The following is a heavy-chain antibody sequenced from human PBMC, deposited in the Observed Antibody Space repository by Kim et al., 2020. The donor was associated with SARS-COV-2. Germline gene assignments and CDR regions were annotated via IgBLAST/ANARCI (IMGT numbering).Heavy chain of an antibody. CDR1: GGSISSYY. CDR2: IYYSGST. V-gene: IGHV4-59*01. Sequence: SETLSLTCTVSGGSISSYYWSWIRQPPGKGLEWIGYIYYSGSTNYNPSLTSRVTISVDTSKNQFSLKLSSVTAADTAVYYCARGKYYYDSSGSSRHPFYFDYWGQGTLVTVSS. CDR3: ARGKYYYDSSGSSRHPFYFDY. J-gene: IGHJ4*02. D-gene: IGHD3-22*01.